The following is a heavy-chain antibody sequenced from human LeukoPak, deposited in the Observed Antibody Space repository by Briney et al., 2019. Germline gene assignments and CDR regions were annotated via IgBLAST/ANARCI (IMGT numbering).Heavy chain of an antibody. D-gene: IGHD6-13*01. J-gene: IGHJ5*02. CDR1: GGSISSSSYY. CDR2: IYYSGST. CDR3: AGEGDSNSVGWFDP. V-gene: IGHV4-39*02. Sequence: SETLSLTCTVSGGSISSSSYYWGWIRQPPGKGLEWIGSIYYSGSTYYNPSLKSRVTISVDTSKNQFSLKLSSVTAADTAVYYCAGEGDSNSVGWFDPWGQGTLVTVSS.